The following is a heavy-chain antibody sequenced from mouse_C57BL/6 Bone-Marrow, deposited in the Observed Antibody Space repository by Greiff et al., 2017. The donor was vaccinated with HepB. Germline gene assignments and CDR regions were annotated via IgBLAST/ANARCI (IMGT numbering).Heavy chain of an antibody. CDR2: IYPGSGNT. J-gene: IGHJ2*01. D-gene: IGHD1-1*01. V-gene: IGHV1-76*01. Sequence: QVQLQQSGAELVRPGASVKLSCKASGYTFTDYYINWVKQRPGQGLEWIARIYPGSGNTYYNEKFKGKATLTAEKSSSTAYMQLSSLTSEDSAVYFCARSFITLDYWGQGTTLTVSS. CDR3: ARSFITLDY. CDR1: GYTFTDYY.